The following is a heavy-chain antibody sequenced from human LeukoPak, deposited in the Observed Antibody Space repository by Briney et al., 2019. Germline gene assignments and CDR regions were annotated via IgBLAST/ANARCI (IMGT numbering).Heavy chain of an antibody. CDR2: IYYSGST. Sequence: SETLSLTCAVYGGSFSGYYWSWIRQPPGKGLEWIGYIYYSGSTNYNPSLKSRVTISVDTSKNQFSLKLSSVTAADTAVYYCASSTRGTMVRGVIINGFDYWGQGTLVTVSS. J-gene: IGHJ4*02. D-gene: IGHD3-10*01. CDR1: GGSFSGYY. V-gene: IGHV4-59*01. CDR3: ASSTRGTMVRGVIINGFDY.